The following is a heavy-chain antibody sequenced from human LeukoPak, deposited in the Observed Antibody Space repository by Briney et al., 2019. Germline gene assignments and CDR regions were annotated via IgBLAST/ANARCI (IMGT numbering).Heavy chain of an antibody. CDR3: ARGASSGWYPVDY. CDR2: IYTSGST. Sequence: SQTLSLTCTVSGGSISSGSYYWSWIRQPAGKGLEWIGRIYTSGSTNYNPSLKSRVTISVDTSKNQFSLKLSSVTAADTAVYYCARGASSGWYPVDYWGQGTLVTVSS. V-gene: IGHV4-61*02. J-gene: IGHJ4*02. CDR1: GGSISSGSYY. D-gene: IGHD6-19*01.